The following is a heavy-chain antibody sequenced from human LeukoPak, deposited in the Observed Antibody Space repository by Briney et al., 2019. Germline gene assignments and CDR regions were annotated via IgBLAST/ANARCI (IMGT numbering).Heavy chain of an antibody. V-gene: IGHV5-51*01. CDR2: IYPGDSDT. D-gene: IGHD6-13*01. CDR3: ATLGAAGSLPFDY. CDR1: GYSFTIYW. J-gene: IGHJ4*02. Sequence: GESLKISCKGSGYSFTIYWIGWVRQMPGKGLEWMGIIYPGDSDTRYSPSFQGQVTISADKSLSTAYLQWSSLKASDTAMYYCATLGAAGSLPFDYWGQGTLVTVSS.